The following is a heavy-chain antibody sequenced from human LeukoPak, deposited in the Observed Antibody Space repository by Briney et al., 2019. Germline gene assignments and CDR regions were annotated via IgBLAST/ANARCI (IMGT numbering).Heavy chain of an antibody. D-gene: IGHD6-19*01. Sequence: SETLSLTCTVSGGSISSYYWSWIRQPPGKGLEWIGDIYYSGSTNYNPSLKSRVTISVDTSKNQFSLKLSSVTAADTAVYYCASGVAGTDYFDYWGQGTLVTVSS. J-gene: IGHJ4*02. V-gene: IGHV4-59*01. CDR1: GGSISSYY. CDR3: ASGVAGTDYFDY. CDR2: IYYSGST.